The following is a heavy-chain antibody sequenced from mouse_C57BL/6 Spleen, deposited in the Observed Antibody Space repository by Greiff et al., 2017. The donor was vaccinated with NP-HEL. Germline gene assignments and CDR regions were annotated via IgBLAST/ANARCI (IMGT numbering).Heavy chain of an antibody. J-gene: IGHJ2*01. CDR2: IDPSDSYT. Sequence: QVQLQQPGAELVMPGASVKLSCKASGYTFTSYWMHWVKQRPGQGLEWIGEIDPSDSYTNYNQKFKGKSTLTVDKSSSTAYMQLSSLTSEDSAVYYCARGGGAIYYFDYWGQGTTLTVSS. CDR3: ARGGGAIYYFDY. CDR1: GYTFTSYW. V-gene: IGHV1-69*01.